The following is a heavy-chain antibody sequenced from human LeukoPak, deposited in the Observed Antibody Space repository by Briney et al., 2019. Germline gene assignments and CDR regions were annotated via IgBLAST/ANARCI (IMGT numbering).Heavy chain of an antibody. CDR1: GGSISSSSYY. J-gene: IGHJ4*02. CDR2: IYYSGST. CDR3: ARIGESSSSSGEVCY. D-gene: IGHD6-6*01. Sequence: PSEALSLTCTVSGGSISSSSYYWGWIRQPPGKGLEWIGSIYYSGSTYYNPSLKSRVTISVDTSKNQFSLKLSSVTAADTAVYYCARIGESSSSSGEVCYWDQGTLVTVSS. V-gene: IGHV4-39*01.